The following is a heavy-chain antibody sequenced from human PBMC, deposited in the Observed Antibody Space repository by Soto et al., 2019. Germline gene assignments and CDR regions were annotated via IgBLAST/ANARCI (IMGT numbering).Heavy chain of an antibody. CDR3: ASESGRTRVMDV. Sequence: QVQAVQSGAEVKKPGSSVKVSCKASGGTFSSYVISWVRQAPGQGLEWMGRIIPIFGTANYAQKFQGRVTITGDEPTRTAYTELSTLRSEDTAVYYCASESGRTRVMDVWGQGTTITVSS. D-gene: IGHD2-8*01. J-gene: IGHJ6*02. V-gene: IGHV1-69*18. CDR2: IIPIFGTA. CDR1: GGTFSSYV.